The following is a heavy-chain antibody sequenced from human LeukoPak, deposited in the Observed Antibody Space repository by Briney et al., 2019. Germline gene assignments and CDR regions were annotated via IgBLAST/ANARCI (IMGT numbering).Heavy chain of an antibody. CDR3: ARLRYSFYGMDV. D-gene: IGHD3-9*01. V-gene: IGHV3-43*02. Sequence: ETLSLTCSVSGGSVSSYYWSWIRQPAGKGLEWVSLISGDGGSTYYADSVKGRFTISRDNSKNSLYLQMNSLRTEDTALYYCARLRYSFYGMDVWGQGTTVTVSS. CDR1: GGSVSSYY. J-gene: IGHJ6*02. CDR2: ISGDGGST.